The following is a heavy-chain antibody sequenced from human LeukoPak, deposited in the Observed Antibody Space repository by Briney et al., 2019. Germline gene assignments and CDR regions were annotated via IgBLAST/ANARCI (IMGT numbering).Heavy chain of an antibody. J-gene: IGHJ5*02. D-gene: IGHD4-23*01. CDR3: ARHRMYGANSAPFDA. CDR1: GYTFSDYY. Sequence: ASVTVSCKASGYTFSDYYIQWVRQAPGQGLEWVGRINPNSGATSFAQKFQGRVTMTRDTSINTAYMELNRLRSDDTAVYYCARHRMYGANSAPFDAWGQGTLVTVSP. V-gene: IGHV1-2*06. CDR2: INPNSGAT.